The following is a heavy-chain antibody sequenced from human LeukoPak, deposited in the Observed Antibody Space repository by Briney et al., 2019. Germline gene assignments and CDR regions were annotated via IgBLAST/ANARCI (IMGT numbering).Heavy chain of an antibody. Sequence: PGGSLRLSCAASGFTFSSYWMSWVRQAPGKGLEWVANIKQDGSEKYYVDSVKGRFTISRDNAKNSLYLQMNSLRAEDTAVYYCAREDSRSSGQFDYWGQGTLVTVSS. CDR3: AREDSRSSGQFDY. CDR2: IKQDGSEK. J-gene: IGHJ4*02. CDR1: GFTFSSYW. D-gene: IGHD6-13*01. V-gene: IGHV3-7*01.